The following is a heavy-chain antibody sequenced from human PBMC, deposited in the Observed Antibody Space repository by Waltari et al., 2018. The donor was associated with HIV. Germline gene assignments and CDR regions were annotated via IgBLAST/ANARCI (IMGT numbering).Heavy chain of an antibody. V-gene: IGHV3-48*01. CDR3: ARGRGYSYGSTLLLFDY. D-gene: IGHD5-18*01. CDR2: ISSSSSTI. J-gene: IGHJ4*02. CDR1: GFTFSSYS. Sequence: EVQLVESGGGLVQPGGSLRLSCAASGFTFSSYSMNWVRQAPGKGREWVSYISSSSSTIYYADSVKGRFTISRDNAKNSLYLQMNSLRAEDTAVYYCARGRGYSYGSTLLLFDYWGQGTLVTVSS.